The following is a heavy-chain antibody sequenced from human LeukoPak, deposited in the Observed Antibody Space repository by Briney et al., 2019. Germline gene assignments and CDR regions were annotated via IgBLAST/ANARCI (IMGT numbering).Heavy chain of an antibody. J-gene: IGHJ2*01. CDR1: GYTFTGYY. V-gene: IGHV1-2*02. D-gene: IGHD1-26*01. Sequence: PWASVKVSCKASGYTFTGYYMHWVRQAPGQGLEWMGWINPNSGGTNYAQKFQGRVTMTRDTSISTAYMELSRLRSDDTAVYYCARSGVVDSGSYFSDWYFDLWGRGTLVTVSS. CDR2: INPNSGGT. CDR3: ARSGVVDSGSYFSDWYFDL.